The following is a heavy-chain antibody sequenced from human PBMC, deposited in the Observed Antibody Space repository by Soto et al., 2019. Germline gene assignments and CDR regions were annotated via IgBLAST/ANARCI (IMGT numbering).Heavy chain of an antibody. CDR3: ARFRGSYGMDV. Sequence: QVQLVQSGAEVKKPGSSVKFSCKASGGTFSSYTISWVRQAPGQGLEWMGRIIPILGIANYAQKFQGRVTITADKSTSTAYMELSSLRSEDTAVYYCARFRGSYGMDVWGQGTTVTVSS. D-gene: IGHD3-10*01. V-gene: IGHV1-69*02. CDR2: IIPILGIA. CDR1: GGTFSSYT. J-gene: IGHJ6*02.